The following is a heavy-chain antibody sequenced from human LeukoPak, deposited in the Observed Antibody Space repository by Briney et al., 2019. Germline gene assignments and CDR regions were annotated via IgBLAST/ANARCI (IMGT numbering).Heavy chain of an antibody. CDR2: ISGSGGST. J-gene: IGHJ4*02. V-gene: IGHV3-23*01. D-gene: IGHD2-15*01. Sequence: GGSLRLSCAASGFTFSSYAMSWVRQAPGKGLEWVSAISGSGGSTYYADSVKGRFTISRDNSKNTLYLQMNSLRCEDTAVYYCARGAAYAYYFDLWGQGTLVTVSS. CDR1: GFTFSSYA. CDR3: ARGAAYAYYFDL.